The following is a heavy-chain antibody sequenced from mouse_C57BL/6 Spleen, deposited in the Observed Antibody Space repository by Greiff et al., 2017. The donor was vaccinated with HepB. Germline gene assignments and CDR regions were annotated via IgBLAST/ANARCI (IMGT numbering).Heavy chain of an antibody. CDR2: IDPSDSYT. V-gene: IGHV1-50*01. J-gene: IGHJ3*01. CDR3: ARKALYDGYYEFAY. D-gene: IGHD2-3*01. CDR1: GYTFTSYW. Sequence: VQLQQPGAELVKPGASVKLSCKASGYTFTSYWMQWVKQRPGQGLEWIGEIDPSDSYTNYNQKFRGKATLTVDTSSSTAYMQLSSRTSEDSAVYYCARKALYDGYYEFAYWGQGTLVTVSA.